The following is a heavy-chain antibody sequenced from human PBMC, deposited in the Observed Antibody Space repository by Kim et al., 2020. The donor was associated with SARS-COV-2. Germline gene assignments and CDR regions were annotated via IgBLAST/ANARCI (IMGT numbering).Heavy chain of an antibody. Sequence: GGSLRLSCAASGFTFSNAWMSWVRQAPGKGLEWVGRIKSKTDGGTTDYAAPVKGRFTISRDDSKNTLYLQMNSLKTEDTAVYYCIFLEHYGSGTEDYWGQGTLVTVSS. D-gene: IGHD3-10*01. J-gene: IGHJ4*02. V-gene: IGHV3-15*01. CDR2: IKSKTDGGTT. CDR1: GFTFSNAW. CDR3: IFLEHYGSGTEDY.